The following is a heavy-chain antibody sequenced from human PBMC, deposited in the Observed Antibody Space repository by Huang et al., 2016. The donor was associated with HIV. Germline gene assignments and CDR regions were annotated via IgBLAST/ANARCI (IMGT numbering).Heavy chain of an antibody. CDR2: IRGDGSET. CDR1: GFNFKNYW. J-gene: IGHJ3*02. Sequence: DEHLVESGGGLVQPGGSVTITCEVSGFNFKNYWMNWVRQAPGKGMEGVANIRGDGSETNYVDSVKGRFTIFRDNAKNLLYLQMKSLRAEDTSVYYCATNLQIVVVPPDMGYDAFDMWGQGTMVTVSS. CDR3: ATNLQIVVVPPDMGYDAFDM. D-gene: IGHD2-2*01. V-gene: IGHV3-7*01.